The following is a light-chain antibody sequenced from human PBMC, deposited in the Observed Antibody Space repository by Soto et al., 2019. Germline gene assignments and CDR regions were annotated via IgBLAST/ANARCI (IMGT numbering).Light chain of an antibody. CDR3: ISYTGFDTYV. Sequence: QSALTQPASVSASPGQSITISCTGTSTDIGAYKFVSWYQQHPGKAPKLMIYDVTSRPSGVSNRFSGSKSGNTASLIISGLQAEDEGDYYCISYTGFDTYVFGTGTKLTAL. V-gene: IGLV2-14*03. CDR2: DVT. CDR1: STDIGAYKF. J-gene: IGLJ1*01.